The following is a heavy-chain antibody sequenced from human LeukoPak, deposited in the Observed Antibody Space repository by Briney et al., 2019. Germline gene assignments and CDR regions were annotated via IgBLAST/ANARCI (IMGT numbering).Heavy chain of an antibody. CDR3: AHTTTVVLGFDY. CDR1: GFSLSTSGVG. CDR2: IYWNDDE. Sequence: SGPTLVKPTQPLTLTCTFSGFSLSTSGVGVGWIRQPPGKALEWLAFIYWNDDEPYSPSLKSRLTITKDTSKNQVVLTMTNMYPVHTATYFCAHTTTVVLGFDYWGQGTLVTVSS. V-gene: IGHV2-5*01. D-gene: IGHD4-11*01. J-gene: IGHJ4*02.